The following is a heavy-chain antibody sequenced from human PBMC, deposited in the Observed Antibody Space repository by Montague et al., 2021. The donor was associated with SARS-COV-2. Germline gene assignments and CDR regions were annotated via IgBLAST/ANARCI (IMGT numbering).Heavy chain of an antibody. J-gene: IGHJ4*02. Sequence: SLSLSCAASGFTFSTYAMSWVRQAPGKGLEWVSAITGSGGGTYYAGSVKGRFTISKDNSKNMLYLQMNSLRAEDTAVYYCAKDQVYSGSYFADWGQGTLVTVSS. CDR1: GFTFSTYA. CDR3: AKDQVYSGSYFAD. V-gene: IGHV3-23*01. D-gene: IGHD1-26*01. CDR2: ITGSGGGT.